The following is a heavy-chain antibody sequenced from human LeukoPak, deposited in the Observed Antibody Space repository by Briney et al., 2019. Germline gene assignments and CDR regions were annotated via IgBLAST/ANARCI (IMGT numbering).Heavy chain of an antibody. V-gene: IGHV4-30-4*08. CDR1: GGSISSGDYY. D-gene: IGHD1-26*01. Sequence: SETLSLTCTVSGGSISSGDYYWSWIRQPPGKGLEWIGYIYYSGSTNYNPSLKSRVTISVDTSKNQFSLKLSSVTAADTAVYYCARCSGSTYYFDYWGQGTLVTVSS. J-gene: IGHJ4*02. CDR3: ARCSGSTYYFDY. CDR2: IYYSGST.